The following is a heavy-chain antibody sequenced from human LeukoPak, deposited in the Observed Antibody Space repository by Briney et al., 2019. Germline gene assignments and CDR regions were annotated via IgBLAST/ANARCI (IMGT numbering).Heavy chain of an antibody. CDR3: ARGQWVGTTQAYYLQY. Sequence: ASVKVSCKASGHTSTTYAIHWVRQAPGQRLEWMGWVNTGNGHTRYSPKFQGRVTIVRDTSASTAYMDLSSLTSEDTALYYCARGQWVGTTQAYYLQYWGQGTLVAVSS. CDR2: VNTGNGHT. D-gene: IGHD1-26*01. V-gene: IGHV1-3*04. CDR1: GHTSTTYA. J-gene: IGHJ4*02.